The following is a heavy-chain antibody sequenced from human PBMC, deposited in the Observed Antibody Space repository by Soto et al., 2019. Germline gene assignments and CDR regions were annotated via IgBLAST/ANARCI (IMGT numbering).Heavy chain of an antibody. CDR1: GGSISGFY. CDR2: IYYSGSA. Sequence: SETLSLTCTISGGSISGFYWGWIRQPPGKGLEWIGNIYYSGSANYDPSLRSRVTISLNTSKNQFSLNLNSVTAADTAIYYCARWTYCGGDCYWLDFWGQGTLVTVPS. D-gene: IGHD2-21*02. V-gene: IGHV4-59*01. CDR3: ARWTYCGGDCYWLDF. J-gene: IGHJ4*02.